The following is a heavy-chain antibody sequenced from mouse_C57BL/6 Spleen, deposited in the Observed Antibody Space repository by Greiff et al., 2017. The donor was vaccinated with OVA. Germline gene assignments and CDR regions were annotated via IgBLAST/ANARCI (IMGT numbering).Heavy chain of an antibody. J-gene: IGHJ2*01. CDR2: IYPGSGNT. V-gene: IGHV1-76*01. CDR1: GYTFTDYY. Sequence: QVQLQQSGAELVRPGASVKLSCKASGYTFTDYYINWVQQRPGQGLEWIARIYPGSGNTYYNEKFKGKATLTAEKSSSTAYMQLSSLTSEDSAVYFCARGATYGSSDSFDYWGQGTTLTVSS. D-gene: IGHD1-1*01. CDR3: ARGATYGSSDSFDY.